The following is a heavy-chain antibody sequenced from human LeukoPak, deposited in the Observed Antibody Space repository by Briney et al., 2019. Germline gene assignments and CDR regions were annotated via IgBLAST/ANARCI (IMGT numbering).Heavy chain of an antibody. CDR1: GFTFSSYD. CDR3: ASGVPFGEKGIDV. Sequence: PGGSLRLSCAASGFTFSSYDMYWVRQSTGEGLEWVSAINIAGDTYYAASVKGRFTISRENAKNSLSLQMNSLRAGDTAVYYCASGVPFGEKGIDVWGKGTTVTVSS. CDR2: INIAGDT. D-gene: IGHD3-10*01. V-gene: IGHV3-13*01. J-gene: IGHJ6*04.